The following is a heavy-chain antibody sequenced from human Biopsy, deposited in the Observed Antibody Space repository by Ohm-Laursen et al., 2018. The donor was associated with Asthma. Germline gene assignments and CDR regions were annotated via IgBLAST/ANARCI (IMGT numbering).Heavy chain of an antibody. CDR3: ARKAGSCISRTCYSLDF. Sequence: ASVKVSCKSLGGPFTTFFFGGGRKAPDKGLDWLGGFNLAFVTTTYPQKFQDRVTITADDSTSTVYMELSSLRSGDTAVYYCARKAGSCISRTCYSLDFWGQGTLVTVSS. J-gene: IGHJ4*02. CDR1: GGPFTTFF. V-gene: IGHV1-69*13. D-gene: IGHD2-2*01. CDR2: FNLAFVTT.